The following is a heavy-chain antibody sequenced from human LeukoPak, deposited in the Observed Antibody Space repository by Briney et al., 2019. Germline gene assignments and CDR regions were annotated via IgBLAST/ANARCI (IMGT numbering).Heavy chain of an antibody. CDR1: GSTFSSYW. Sequence: GGSLRLSCAASGSTFSSYWMSWVRQAPGKGLEWVATIKQDGSEKYYVDSVKGRFTISRDNAKNSLYLQMNSLRAEDTAVYYCARDSPMTTVTTWADYYYYYGMDVWGQGTTVTVSS. V-gene: IGHV3-7*01. CDR3: ARDSPMTTVTTWADYYYYYGMDV. D-gene: IGHD4-17*01. CDR2: IKQDGSEK. J-gene: IGHJ6*02.